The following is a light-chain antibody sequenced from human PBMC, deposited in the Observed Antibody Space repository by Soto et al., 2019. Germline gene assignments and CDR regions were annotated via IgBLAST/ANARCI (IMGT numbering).Light chain of an antibody. V-gene: IGKV3-20*01. CDR1: QSVTNNY. Sequence: EVVLTQSPGTLSLSPGERATLSCRASQSVTNNYLAWYQQRPGQAPRLLIFGSSDRATGIPDRFSGSGSGTDFILTISRLEPEDCAVYYCHQYGSSPPYTFGQGTKLEIK. CDR2: GSS. CDR3: HQYGSSPPYT. J-gene: IGKJ2*01.